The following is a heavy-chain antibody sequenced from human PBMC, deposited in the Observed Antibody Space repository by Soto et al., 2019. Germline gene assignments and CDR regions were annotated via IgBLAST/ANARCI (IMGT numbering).Heavy chain of an antibody. V-gene: IGHV1-46*03. J-gene: IGHJ5*02. CDR2: INPSGGST. D-gene: IGHD2-2*01. Sequence: ASVKVSCKASGYTFTSYYMHWVRQAPGQGLEWMGIINPSGGSTSYAQKFQGRVTMTRDTSTSTVYMELSSLRSEDTAVYYCARDHLLYCSSTSCLGGFDPCGQGTLVTVSS. CDR1: GYTFTSYY. CDR3: ARDHLLYCSSTSCLGGFDP.